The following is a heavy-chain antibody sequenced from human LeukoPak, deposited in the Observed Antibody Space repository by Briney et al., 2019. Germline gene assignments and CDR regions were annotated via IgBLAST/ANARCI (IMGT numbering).Heavy chain of an antibody. V-gene: IGHV1-69*05. CDR2: IIPIFGTA. J-gene: IGHJ4*02. Sequence: SVKVSCKASGGTFSSYAISWVRQAPGQGLEWMRGIIPIFGTANYAQKFQGRVTITTDESTSTAYMELSSLRSEDTAVYYCARGPPTYDFWSGYPFDYWGQGTLVTVSS. CDR3: ARGPPTYDFWSGYPFDY. CDR1: GGTFSSYA. D-gene: IGHD3-3*01.